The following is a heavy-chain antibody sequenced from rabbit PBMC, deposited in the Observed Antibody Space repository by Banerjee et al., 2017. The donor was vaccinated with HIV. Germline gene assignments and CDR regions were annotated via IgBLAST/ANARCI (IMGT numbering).Heavy chain of an antibody. CDR2: IDNDDGSI. Sequence: EGSLTLTCTASRFSFSNKYVMCWVRQAPGKGLEWIGYIDNDDGSIYYASWVNGRFTISSHNAQNTLYLQLNSLTAADTATYFCVRDNDGTSYWNLWGPGTLVTVS. CDR3: VRDNDGTSYWNL. CDR1: RFSFSNKYV. D-gene: IGHD8-1*01. V-gene: IGHV1S47*01. J-gene: IGHJ4*01.